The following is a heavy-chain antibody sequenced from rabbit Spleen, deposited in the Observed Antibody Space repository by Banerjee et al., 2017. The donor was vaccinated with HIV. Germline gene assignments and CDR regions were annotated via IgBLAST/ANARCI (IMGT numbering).Heavy chain of an antibody. Sequence: QEQLVESGGGLVQPGGSLKLSCKASGFDFSSYGVSWVRQAPGKGLEWIGYIDPVFGSTVYASWVNGRFTISSHNAQNTLYLQLNSLTAADTATYFCVRDRGGWGQTRLDLWGPGTLVTVS. CDR2: IDPVFGST. D-gene: IGHD4-1*01. CDR3: VRDRGGWGQTRLDL. V-gene: IGHV1S47*01. CDR1: GFDFSSYG. J-gene: IGHJ6*01.